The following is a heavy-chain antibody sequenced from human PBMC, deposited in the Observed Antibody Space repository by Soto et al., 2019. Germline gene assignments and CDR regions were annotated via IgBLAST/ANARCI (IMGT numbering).Heavy chain of an antibody. CDR1: GFLFNNYG. CDR3: AKGDSTDAPGYFDY. J-gene: IGHJ4*02. D-gene: IGHD3-16*01. V-gene: IGHV3-30*18. Sequence: QVHLLESGGGVAEPGRPLRLSCAASGFLFNNYGMHWVRQAPGKGLEWVALISFDGLIEYYADSVKGRFTISRDNSRNALFLPMNSLGAEDSALYSCAKGDSTDAPGYFDYWGQGTLVTVSS. CDR2: ISFDGLIE.